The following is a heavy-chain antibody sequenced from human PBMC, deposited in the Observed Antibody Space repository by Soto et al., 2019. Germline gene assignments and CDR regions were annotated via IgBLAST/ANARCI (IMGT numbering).Heavy chain of an antibody. V-gene: IGHV1-69*04. Sequence: QVQLVQSGAEVKKPGSSVKVSCKASGGTFSNYAITWVRQSPGQGLEWMGRIIPILGIANYAQKFQGRVTITADKSTRTAYMELSSLRSENTAVYYCARESPSPTVTKLYNWFDPWGQGTLVTVSS. J-gene: IGHJ5*02. D-gene: IGHD4-17*01. CDR1: GGTFSNYA. CDR3: ARESPSPTVTKLYNWFDP. CDR2: IIPILGIA.